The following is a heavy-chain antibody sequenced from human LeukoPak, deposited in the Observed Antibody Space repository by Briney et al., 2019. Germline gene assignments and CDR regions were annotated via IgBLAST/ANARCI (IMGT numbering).Heavy chain of an antibody. CDR1: GYTFTSYG. J-gene: IGHJ4*02. Sequence: ASVKVSCKASGYTFTSYGISWVQQAPGQGLEWMGWISAYNGNTNYAQKLQGRVTMTTDTSTSTAYMELRSLRSDDTAVYYCARVLDRMVRGVIISDYWGQGTLVTVSS. D-gene: IGHD3-10*01. V-gene: IGHV1-18*01. CDR3: ARVLDRMVRGVIISDY. CDR2: ISAYNGNT.